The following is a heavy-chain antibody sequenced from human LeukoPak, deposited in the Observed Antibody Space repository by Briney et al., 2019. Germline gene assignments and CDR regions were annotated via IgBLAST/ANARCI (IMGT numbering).Heavy chain of an antibody. J-gene: IGHJ4*02. CDR2: ISPDGSTT. V-gene: IGHV3-74*03. CDR3: TTVLSSNRYNLCDH. D-gene: IGHD6-13*01. Sequence: GGSLRLSCAASGFTFSRYWMHWVRQAPGKGLMWVSRISPDGSTTLYADSVKGRFTISRDNAKNTLYLQMNSLGAEDTAVYYCTTVLSSNRYNLCDHWGQGTLVTVSS. CDR1: GFTFSRYW.